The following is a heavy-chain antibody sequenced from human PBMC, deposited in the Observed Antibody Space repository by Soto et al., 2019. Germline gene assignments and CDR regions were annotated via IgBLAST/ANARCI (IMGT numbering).Heavy chain of an antibody. V-gene: IGHV3-7*01. CDR1: GFTFSSYW. CDR3: ARGPNTPFTMIVVGPTDY. Sequence: GGSLRLACAASGFTFSSYWMSWVRQAPGKGLEWVANIKQDGSEKYYVDSVKGRFTISRDNAKNSLYLQMNSLRAEDTAVYYCARGPNTPFTMIVVGPTDYWGQGTLVTVSS. J-gene: IGHJ4*02. D-gene: IGHD3-22*01. CDR2: IKQDGSEK.